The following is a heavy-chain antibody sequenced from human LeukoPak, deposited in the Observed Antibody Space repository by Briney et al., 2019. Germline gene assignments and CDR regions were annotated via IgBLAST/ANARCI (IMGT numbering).Heavy chain of an antibody. Sequence: GGSLRLSCAASGFTFSSYSLNWVRQAPGKGLEWVSSISSSSSYIYYADSVKGRFTISRDNAKNSLYLQMNSLRAEDTAVYYCAGAPYDSSGYYYYWGQGTLVTASS. D-gene: IGHD3-22*01. V-gene: IGHV3-21*01. CDR3: AGAPYDSSGYYYY. CDR1: GFTFSSYS. CDR2: ISSSSSYI. J-gene: IGHJ4*02.